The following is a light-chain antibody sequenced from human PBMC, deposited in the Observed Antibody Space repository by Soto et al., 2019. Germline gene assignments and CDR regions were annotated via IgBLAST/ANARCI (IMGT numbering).Light chain of an antibody. V-gene: IGKV1-5*03. CDR2: KAS. J-gene: IGKJ5*01. CDR1: QSVSNW. CDR3: QQYDTYWT. Sequence: VDRVIITCRASQSVSNWLAWYQQKPGKAPNLLIDKASSLKSGVPSRFSGSGSGTEFTLTISNLQPDDFATYYCQQYDTYWTFGQGTRLEIK.